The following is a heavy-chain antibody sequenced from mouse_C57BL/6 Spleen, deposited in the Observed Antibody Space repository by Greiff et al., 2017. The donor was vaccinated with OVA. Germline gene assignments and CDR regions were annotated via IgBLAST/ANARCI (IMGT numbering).Heavy chain of an antibody. J-gene: IGHJ4*01. CDR2: INPSTGGT. D-gene: IGHD2-3*01. V-gene: IGHV1-42*01. Sequence: VQLQQSGPELVKPGASVKISCKASGYSFTGYYMNWVKQSPEKSLEWIGEINPSTGGTTYNQKFKAKATLTVDKSSSTAYMQLKSLTSEDSAVYYCARGDDGRDYAMDYWGQGTSVTVSS. CDR3: ARGDDGRDYAMDY. CDR1: GYSFTGYY.